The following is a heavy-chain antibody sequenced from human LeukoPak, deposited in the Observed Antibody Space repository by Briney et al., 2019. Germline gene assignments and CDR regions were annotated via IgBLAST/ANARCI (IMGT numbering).Heavy chain of an antibody. V-gene: IGHV1-2*02. D-gene: IGHD1-1*01. J-gene: IGHJ6*02. Sequence: GASARDSSKPSLYTFTGYSTHWVRPAPEQGLGWMGWVHPNSGGAHYAQKFRGRVTVTGDTSISTAYMELSRLRFEDTAVYYCAREQLGIVCGMDVWGQGTTVTVSS. CDR2: VHPNSGGA. CDR3: AREQLGIVCGMDV. CDR1: LYTFTGYS.